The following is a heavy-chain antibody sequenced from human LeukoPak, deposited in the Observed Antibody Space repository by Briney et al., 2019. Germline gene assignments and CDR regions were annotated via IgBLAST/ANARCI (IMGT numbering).Heavy chain of an antibody. CDR3: ARRGITMVRGVIGYYYYYGMDV. CDR1: GASFSGYY. V-gene: IGHV4-34*01. CDR2: INHSGST. J-gene: IGHJ6*04. D-gene: IGHD3-10*01. Sequence: SETLSLTCAVYGASFSGYYWSWIRQPPGKGLEWIGEINHSGSTNYNPSLKSRVTISVDTSKNQFSLKLSSVTAADTAVYYCARRGITMVRGVIGYYYYYGMDVWGKGTTVTVSS.